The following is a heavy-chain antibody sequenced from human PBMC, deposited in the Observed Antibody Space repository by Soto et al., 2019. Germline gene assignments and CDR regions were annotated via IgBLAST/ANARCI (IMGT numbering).Heavy chain of an antibody. Sequence: LXLSCQDSSITFYNYCMHWVLQAPGKGLEWVAVITYDGSFQYCADSVKGRFTISRDNSKNTLFLHLNTLKPEDTAVYHCAKDRVGGTFYTPLGFWGQGTLVTVS. CDR2: ITYDGSFQ. CDR3: AKDRVGGTFYTPLGF. J-gene: IGHJ4*02. V-gene: IGHV3-30*18. CDR1: SITFYNYC. D-gene: IGHD1-7*01.